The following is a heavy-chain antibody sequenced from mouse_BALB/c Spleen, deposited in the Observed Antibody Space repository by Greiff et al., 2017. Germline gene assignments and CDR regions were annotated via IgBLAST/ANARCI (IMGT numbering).Heavy chain of an antibody. J-gene: IGHJ1*01. CDR3: ARYGDDYDWYFDV. Sequence: EVQLVESGPSLVKPSQTLSLTCSVTGDSITSGYWNWIRKFPGNKLEYMGYISYSGSTYYNPSLKSRISITRDTSKNQYYLQLNSVTTEDTATYYCARYGDDYDWYFDVWGAGTTVTVSS. V-gene: IGHV3-8*02. D-gene: IGHD2-4*01. CDR1: GDSITSGY. CDR2: ISYSGST.